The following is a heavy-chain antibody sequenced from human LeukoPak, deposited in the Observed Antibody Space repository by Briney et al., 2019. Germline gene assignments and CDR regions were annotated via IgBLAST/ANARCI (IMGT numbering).Heavy chain of an antibody. D-gene: IGHD6-6*01. J-gene: IGHJ6*03. CDR2: IYPGDSDP. CDR1: GYRLTSYW. CDR3: ARHTAARPYYYYHYLDV. Sequence: GGSLQISCNGSGYRLTSYWIGWVRPLPGKGLEWMGIIYPGDSDPRYSPSCQGQVTIAADKSISPAGLQWTSLRASGTPIYYYARHTAARPYYYYHYLDVWGKGTTVTVSS. V-gene: IGHV5-51*01.